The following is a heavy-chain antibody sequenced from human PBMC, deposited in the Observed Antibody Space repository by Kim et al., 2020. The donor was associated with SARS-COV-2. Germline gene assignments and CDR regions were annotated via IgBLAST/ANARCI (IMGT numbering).Heavy chain of an antibody. CDR2: IQQDGSEK. CDR1: GFSFSGHW. J-gene: IGHJ4*02. Sequence: GGSLRLSCAASGFSFSGHWMNWVRQAPGKGLGWVAIIQQDGSEKYYGDSVEGRFTVSRDNAKDLLYLQMNGLRVEDTAVYYCVRGSGWLGDYWGQGTLVTVSS. V-gene: IGHV3-7*03. D-gene: IGHD6-25*01. CDR3: VRGSGWLGDY.